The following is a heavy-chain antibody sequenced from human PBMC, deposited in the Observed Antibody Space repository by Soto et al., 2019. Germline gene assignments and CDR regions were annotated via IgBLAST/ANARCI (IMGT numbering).Heavy chain of an antibody. CDR1: GGSISSGGYY. D-gene: IGHD3-22*01. Sequence: SETLSLTCTVSGGSISSGGYYWSWIRQHPGKGLEWIGYIYYSGSTYYNPSLKSRVTISVDTSKNQFSLKLSSVTAADTAVYYCAREVVDYYDSSGHGEVVDYWGQGTLVTVSS. CDR2: IYYSGST. CDR3: AREVVDYYDSSGHGEVVDY. J-gene: IGHJ4*02. V-gene: IGHV4-31*03.